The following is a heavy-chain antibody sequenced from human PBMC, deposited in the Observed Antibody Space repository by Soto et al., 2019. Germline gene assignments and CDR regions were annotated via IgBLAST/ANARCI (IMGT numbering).Heavy chain of an antibody. CDR3: ARGTLPYGGNSGPLDY. V-gene: IGHV4-30-4*02. Sequence: SETLSLTCTVSGGSISSGAYYWSWIRQPPGKGLEWIGYIYYSGSTYYNPTLKSRVTISVDTSKNQFSLKLSSVTAADTAVYYCARGTLPYGGNSGPLDYWGQGTLVTVSS. CDR1: GGSISSGAYY. D-gene: IGHD4-17*01. CDR2: IYYSGST. J-gene: IGHJ4*02.